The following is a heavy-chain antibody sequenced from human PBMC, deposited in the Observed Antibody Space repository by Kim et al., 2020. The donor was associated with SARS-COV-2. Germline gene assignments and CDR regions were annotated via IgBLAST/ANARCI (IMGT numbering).Heavy chain of an antibody. CDR1: GFTFSSYA. CDR3: AKDDEGFTMVRGRSDYYYYDGMDV. D-gene: IGHD3-10*01. J-gene: IGHJ6*02. V-gene: IGHV3-23*01. Sequence: GGSLRLSCAASGFTFSSYAMSWVRQAPGKGLEWVSAISGSGGSTYYADSVKGRFTISRDNSKNTLYLQMNSLRAEDTAVYYCAKDDEGFTMVRGRSDYYYYDGMDVWGQGTTVTVSS. CDR2: ISGSGGST.